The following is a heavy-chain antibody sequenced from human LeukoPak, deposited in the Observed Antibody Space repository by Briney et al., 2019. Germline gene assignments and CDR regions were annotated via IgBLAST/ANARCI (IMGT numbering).Heavy chain of an antibody. CDR2: INPSGASA. CDR3: TRGHGSGSTNWFDP. Sequence: ASVKVSCKASGYTFTDYSMHWVRLAPGQGLEWMGIINPSGASASYAQKFQGRVTLTRDMSTGTVYLDLTSLRFDATAVYYCTRGHGSGSTNWFDPWGQGTLVTVSS. V-gene: IGHV1-46*01. D-gene: IGHD3-10*01. CDR1: GYTFTDYS. J-gene: IGHJ5*02.